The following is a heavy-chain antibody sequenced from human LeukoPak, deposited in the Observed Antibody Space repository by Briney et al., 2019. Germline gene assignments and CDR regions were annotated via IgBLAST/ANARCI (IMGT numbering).Heavy chain of an antibody. V-gene: IGHV1-2*02. CDR2: INPNSGGT. Sequence: ASVKVSCKASGYTFTGYYMHWVRQAPGQGLEWMGWINPNSGGTNYAQKFQGRVTMTRDTSISTAYMEPSRLRSDDTAVYYCASPLIYTVTKNNYYYYGMDVWGQGTTVTVSS. D-gene: IGHD4-17*01. CDR3: ASPLIYTVTKNNYYYYGMDV. J-gene: IGHJ6*02. CDR1: GYTFTGYY.